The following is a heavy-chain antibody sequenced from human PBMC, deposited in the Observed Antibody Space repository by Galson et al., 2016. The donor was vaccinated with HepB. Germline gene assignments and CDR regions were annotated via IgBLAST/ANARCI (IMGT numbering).Heavy chain of an antibody. CDR2: IDDGGART. J-gene: IGHJ4*02. CDR1: GFNFRTYA. D-gene: IGHD3-10*01. CDR3: AKEKGLGWFGGGSDS. V-gene: IGHV3-23*01. Sequence: SVRLSCAASGFNFRTYAMTWVRQAPRKGLEWVSAIDDGGARTSYADSVKGRFTISRDNSRNFLYLQMNSLRAEDTAVYYCAKEKGLGWFGGGSDSWGQGTQVTVSS.